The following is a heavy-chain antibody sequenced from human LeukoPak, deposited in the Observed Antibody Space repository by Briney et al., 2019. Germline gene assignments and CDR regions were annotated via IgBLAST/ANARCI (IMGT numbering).Heavy chain of an antibody. CDR1: GCSAISGRYY. J-gene: IGHJ5*02. CDR3: ARARHPNWFDP. Sequence: PSETLSLTCTVSGCSAISGRYYWSWIRQPPGKGLEWIGYIYYSGSSNYNPYLKSRVTISVDSSKNQFSLKLSSVTAADTAVYYCARARHPNWFDPWGQGTLVTVSS. V-gene: IGHV4-61*01. CDR2: IYYSGSS.